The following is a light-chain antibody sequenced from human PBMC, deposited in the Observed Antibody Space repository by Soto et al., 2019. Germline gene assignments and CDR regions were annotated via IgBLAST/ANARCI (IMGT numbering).Light chain of an antibody. V-gene: IGKV2-30*01. CDR2: DTS. CDR3: QPYNNWPLT. CDR1: HSLVYSDGSTY. J-gene: IGKJ4*01. Sequence: DVVVTQSPLSLPVTLGQSASISCRSSHSLVYSDGSTYLNWFQQRPGQTPRLLIYDTSTRATGVPTRFSGSRSGAEFTLTINSLQSEDFAVYYCQPYNNWPLTFGGGTKVDIK.